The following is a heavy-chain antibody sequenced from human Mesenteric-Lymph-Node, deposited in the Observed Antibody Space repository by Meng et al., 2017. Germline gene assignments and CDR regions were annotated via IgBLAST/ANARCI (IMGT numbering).Heavy chain of an antibody. CDR3: ANGYSPDY. J-gene: IGHJ4*02. V-gene: IGHV3-23*01. Sequence: GESQKISCAASGFTFTTYAMSWVRQAPGKGLEWVSGINSDGSVTDYADSVKGRFTISRDNSKNTLYMQMNSLRVEDTAVYYCANGYSPDYWGQGTLVTVSS. CDR1: GFTFTTYA. D-gene: IGHD5-12*01. CDR2: INSDGSVT.